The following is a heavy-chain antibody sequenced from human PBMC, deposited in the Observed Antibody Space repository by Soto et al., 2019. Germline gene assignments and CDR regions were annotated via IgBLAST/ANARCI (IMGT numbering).Heavy chain of an antibody. CDR1: GYRLTDIS. CDR2: FDPVDGET. V-gene: IGHV1-24*01. Sequence: GSVKVTWNDCGYRLTDISLHWVRQALGKGPEWMGGFDPVDGETLSSQRFQGRVTMTADTATDTAYLELSSLRSDDTAVYYCARDKYYYDSSGYPSFDYWGQGTLVSVSS. CDR3: ARDKYYYDSSGYPSFDY. J-gene: IGHJ4*02. D-gene: IGHD3-22*01.